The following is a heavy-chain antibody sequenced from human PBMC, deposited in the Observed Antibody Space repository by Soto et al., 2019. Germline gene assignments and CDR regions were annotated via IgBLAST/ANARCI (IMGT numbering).Heavy chain of an antibody. CDR2: MSGSSSTT. CDR1: GLTFSNYA. Sequence: GGALRLSCATSGLTFSNYAMSWVRQAPGGGLEWVSSMSGSSSTTYYADSVRGRFTISRDRSKNTLYLQMSSLRAEDTALYYCAKNQERELPRVIDFWGQGTLVTVSS. V-gene: IGHV3-23*01. D-gene: IGHD1-7*01. J-gene: IGHJ4*02. CDR3: AKNQERELPRVIDF.